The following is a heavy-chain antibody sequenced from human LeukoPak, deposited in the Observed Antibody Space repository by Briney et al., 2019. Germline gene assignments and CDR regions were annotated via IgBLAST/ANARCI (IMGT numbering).Heavy chain of an antibody. V-gene: IGHV4-28*01. CDR2: IYYSGSA. CDR3: ARNQAVAANRGAFDI. CDR1: GYSITNNNW. D-gene: IGHD6-19*01. J-gene: IGHJ3*02. Sequence: SDTLSLTCTVSGYSITNNNWWGWIRQPPGKGLEWIGYIYYSGSAYYNASLKSRVTMSVDSPKNQFSLELSSVTAVDTAVYYCARNQAVAANRGAFDIWGQGTMVTVSS.